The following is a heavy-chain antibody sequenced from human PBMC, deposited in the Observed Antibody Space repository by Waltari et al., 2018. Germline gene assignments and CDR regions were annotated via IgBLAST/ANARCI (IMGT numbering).Heavy chain of an antibody. CDR2: ISGSGGST. J-gene: IGHJ4*02. CDR3: ASPIWDCSSTSCYSL. V-gene: IGHV3-23*04. D-gene: IGHD2-2*01. CDR1: GFTFSSYA. Sequence: EVQLVESGGGLVQPGGSLRLSCAASGFTFSSYAMSWVRQAPGKGLEWVSAISGSGGSTDYADSVKGRFTISRDNAKNTLYLQMNSLRAEDTAVYYCASPIWDCSSTSCYSLWGQGTLVTVSS.